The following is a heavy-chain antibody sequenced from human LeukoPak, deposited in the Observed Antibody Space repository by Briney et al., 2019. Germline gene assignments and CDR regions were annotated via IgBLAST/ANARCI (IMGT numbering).Heavy chain of an antibody. Sequence: GGSLRLSCAASGFSFSNYGMSWVRQAPGKGLEWVSGISGSGDSTYYGDSGKGRFTISRDNAKNSLYLQMNSLRAEDTAVYYCARDSHYGNYYDSSGYPWGFDYWGQGTLVTVSS. CDR2: ISGSGDST. CDR1: GFSFSNYG. CDR3: ARDSHYGNYYDSSGYPWGFDY. D-gene: IGHD3-22*01. J-gene: IGHJ4*02. V-gene: IGHV3-23*01.